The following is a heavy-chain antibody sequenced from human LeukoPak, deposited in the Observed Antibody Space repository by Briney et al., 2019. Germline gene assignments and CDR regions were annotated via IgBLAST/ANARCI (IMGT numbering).Heavy chain of an antibody. D-gene: IGHD1-14*01. J-gene: IGHJ4*02. CDR2: IYYSGST. V-gene: IGHV4-39*01. Sequence: SETLSLTCTVSGGSISSSSYYWGWIRQPPGKGLEWIGSIYYSGSTYYNPSLKSRVTISVDTSKNQFSLKLSSVTAADTAVYYCARTASDHHIDYWGQGTLVTVSS. CDR1: GGSISSSSYY. CDR3: ARTASDHHIDY.